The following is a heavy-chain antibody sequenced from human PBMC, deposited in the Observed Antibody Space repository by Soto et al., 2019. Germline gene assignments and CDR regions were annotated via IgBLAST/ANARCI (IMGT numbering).Heavy chain of an antibody. CDR1: GFTFSSYA. D-gene: IGHD2-8*01. J-gene: IGHJ4*02. CDR3: ARVWTNGVWDY. V-gene: IGHV3-30-3*01. Sequence: QVQLVESGGGVVQPGRSLRLSCAASGFTFSSYAMHWVRQAPGKGLEWVAVISYDGSNKYYADSVKGRFTISRDNSKNALYLQMSSLRAEDTAVYYCARVWTNGVWDYWGQGTPVTVSS. CDR2: ISYDGSNK.